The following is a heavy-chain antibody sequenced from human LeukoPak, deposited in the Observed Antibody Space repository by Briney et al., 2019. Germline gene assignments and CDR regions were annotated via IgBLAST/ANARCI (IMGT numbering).Heavy chain of an antibody. J-gene: IGHJ3*01. Sequence: SETLSLTCTVSGGSISSYYWSWIRQPAGKGLEWIGRIYTSGSTNYHPSLKSRVTMSVDTSKTQFSLKLSSVTAADTAVYYCARDLDYYDRTYAYDVWGRGTMVTVSS. D-gene: IGHD3-16*01. CDR1: GGSISSYY. V-gene: IGHV4-4*07. CDR3: ARDLDYYDRTYAYDV. CDR2: IYTSGST.